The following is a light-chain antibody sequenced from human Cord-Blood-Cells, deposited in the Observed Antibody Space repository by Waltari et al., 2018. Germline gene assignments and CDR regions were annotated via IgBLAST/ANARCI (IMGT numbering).Light chain of an antibody. CDR2: GAS. CDR1: QSVSSN. J-gene: IGKJ1*01. V-gene: IGKV3-15*01. CDR3: QQYNNWPQT. Sequence: EIVMTQSPATRSVSPGERDTISCRASQSVSSNLAWYQQKPGQAPRLLIYGASTRATGIPARFSGSGSGTEFTLTISSLQSEDFAVYYCQQYNNWPQTFGQGTKVEIK.